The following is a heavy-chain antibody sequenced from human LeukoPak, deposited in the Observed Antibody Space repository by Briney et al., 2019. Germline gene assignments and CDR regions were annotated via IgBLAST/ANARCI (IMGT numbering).Heavy chain of an antibody. Sequence: GGSLRLSCAASGFTFSNTWMAWVRQAPGKGLEWVANINQDGGTRQYADSVRGRFTISRDNAKNSLYLEMNSLRAEDTGLYHCARDMKGNLDYWGQGTPVTVSS. CDR2: INQDGGTR. CDR3: ARDMKGNLDY. D-gene: IGHD3-16*01. J-gene: IGHJ4*02. CDR1: GFTFSNTW. V-gene: IGHV3-7*01.